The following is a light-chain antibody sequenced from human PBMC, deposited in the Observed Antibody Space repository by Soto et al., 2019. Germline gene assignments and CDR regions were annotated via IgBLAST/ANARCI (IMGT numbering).Light chain of an antibody. V-gene: IGLV2-18*02. Sequence: QSALTQPPSVSGSPGQSVTLSCIGSSSDVGTYDRVSWYQAPPGTAPKLIIYEVHYRPSGVPDRFSGSKSGNTASLTISGLQAEDEADYYCSSYAASTTLLFGGGTKLTVL. CDR1: SSDVGTYDR. CDR2: EVH. J-gene: IGLJ2*01. CDR3: SSYAASTTLL.